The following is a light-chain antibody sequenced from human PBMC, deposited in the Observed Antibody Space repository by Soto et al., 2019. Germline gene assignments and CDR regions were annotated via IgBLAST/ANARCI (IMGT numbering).Light chain of an antibody. CDR3: QQCNDFPIT. J-gene: IGKJ5*01. Sequence: DIQMTQSPSSLSASVGDRVTITCQASQDISTYLNWYQQKPGKAPKLLIYDASNLETGVPSRLSGGGSGTDFSFTIASLQPEDIATYYCQQCNDFPITFGQGTRVEIK. CDR2: DAS. CDR1: QDISTY. V-gene: IGKV1-33*01.